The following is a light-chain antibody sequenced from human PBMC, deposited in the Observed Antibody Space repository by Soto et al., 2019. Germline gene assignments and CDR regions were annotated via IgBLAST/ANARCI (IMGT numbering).Light chain of an antibody. CDR2: DAS. J-gene: IGKJ5*01. V-gene: IGKV3-11*01. Sequence: EIVLTQSPATLSLSPGERATLSCRASQSVSSYLAWYQQKPGQAPRLLIYDASNRATGIPARFSGSGSGTELTLTISSLEPEDFAVYYCQQRSNWQITFGQGTRLEIK. CDR3: QQRSNWQIT. CDR1: QSVSSY.